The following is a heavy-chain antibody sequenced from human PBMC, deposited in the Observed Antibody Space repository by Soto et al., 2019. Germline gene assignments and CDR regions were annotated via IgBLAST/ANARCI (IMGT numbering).Heavy chain of an antibody. J-gene: IGHJ4*02. Sequence: GGSLRLSCAASGFTFSSYAMSWVRQAPGKGLEWVSAISGSGVTTYYAEVVKGRFTISRDNSKNTLYLQMNSLRAEDTAVYYCAKDDYGSWNRYHNFDYWGQGTLVTVSS. CDR2: ISGSGVTT. CDR1: GFTFSSYA. D-gene: IGHD3-10*01. CDR3: AKDDYGSWNRYHNFDY. V-gene: IGHV3-23*01.